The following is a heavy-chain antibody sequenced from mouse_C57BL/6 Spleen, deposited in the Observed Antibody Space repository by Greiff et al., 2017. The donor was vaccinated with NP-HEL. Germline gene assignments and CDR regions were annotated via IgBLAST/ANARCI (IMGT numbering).Heavy chain of an antibody. CDR3: ARRGYDKGFDY. J-gene: IGHJ2*01. V-gene: IGHV1-69*01. Sequence: QVQLQQPGAELVLPGASVKLSCKASGYTFTSYWMHWVKQRPGQGLEWIGEIDPSDSYTNYNQKFKGKSTLTVDKSSSTAYMQLSSLTSEDSAVYYCARRGYDKGFDYWGQGTTLTVSS. CDR2: IDPSDSYT. D-gene: IGHD2-3*01. CDR1: GYTFTSYW.